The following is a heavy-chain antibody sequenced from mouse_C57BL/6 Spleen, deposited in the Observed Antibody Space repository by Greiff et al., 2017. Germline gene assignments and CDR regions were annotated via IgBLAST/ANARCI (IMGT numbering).Heavy chain of an antibody. CDR1: GYTFTSYW. J-gene: IGHJ1*03. Sequence: QVQLQQPGTELVKPGASVKLSCKASGYTFTSYWMHWVKQRPGQGLEWIGNINPSNGGTNYNEKFKGKATLTVDKSSSTAYMQLSSLTSEDSAVYYCAPAGSSYDWYFDVWGTGTTVTVSS. CDR3: APAGSSYDWYFDV. CDR2: INPSNGGT. D-gene: IGHD1-1*01. V-gene: IGHV1-53*01.